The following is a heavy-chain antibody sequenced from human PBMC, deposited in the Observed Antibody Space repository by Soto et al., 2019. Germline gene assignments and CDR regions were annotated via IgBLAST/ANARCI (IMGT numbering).Heavy chain of an antibody. D-gene: IGHD6-6*01. J-gene: IGHJ4*02. V-gene: IGHV4-59*01. Sequence: SETLSLTCTVSGVSFSSYYWSWIRQPPGKGLEWIGYIYYSGSTIYNPSLKSRVSLSVDTSKNQLSLKLSSVTAADTAVYYCARLGSSSDHWGQGTLVTVS. CDR2: IYYSGST. CDR3: ARLGSSSDH. CDR1: GVSFSSYY.